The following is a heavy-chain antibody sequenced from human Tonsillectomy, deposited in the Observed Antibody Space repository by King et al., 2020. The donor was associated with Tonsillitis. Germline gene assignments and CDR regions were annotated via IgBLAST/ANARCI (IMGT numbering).Heavy chain of an antibody. J-gene: IGHJ4*02. D-gene: IGHD2-21*02. Sequence: VQLVESGGGVVQPGRSLRLSCAASGFTFSSYGMHWVRQAPGKGLEWVAVISYDGSNKYYADSVKGRFTISRDNSKNTLYLQMNSLRAEDTAVYYCAKSKDIVLVTAIGGFDYWGQGTLVTVSS. CDR2: ISYDGSNK. CDR1: GFTFSSYG. V-gene: IGHV3-30*18. CDR3: AKSKDIVLVTAIGGFDY.